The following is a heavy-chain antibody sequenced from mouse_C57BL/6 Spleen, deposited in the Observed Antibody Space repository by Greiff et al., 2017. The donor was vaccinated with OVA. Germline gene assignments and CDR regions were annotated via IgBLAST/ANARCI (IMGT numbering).Heavy chain of an antibody. CDR1: GFSLTSYG. J-gene: IGHJ1*03. CDR2: IWRGGST. CDR3: AGFNYPWYFDV. D-gene: IGHD2-1*01. V-gene: IGHV2-5*01. Sequence: QVQLQQSGPGLVQPSQSLSITCTVSGFSLTSYGVHWVRQSPGKGLEWLGVIWRGGSTDYNAAFMSRLSITKDNSKSQVFFKMNSLQADDAAIYCWAGFNYPWYFDVWGTGTTVTVSS.